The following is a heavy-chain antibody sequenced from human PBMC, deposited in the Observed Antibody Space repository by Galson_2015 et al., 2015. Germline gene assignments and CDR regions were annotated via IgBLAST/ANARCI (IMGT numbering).Heavy chain of an antibody. CDR1: GGSISSYY. CDR2: IYYSGRT. Sequence: VTLSLTCTVSGGSISSYYWSWIRQPPGKGLEWIGYIYYSGRTNYNPSLKSRVTISVDTSKNQFSLKLSSVTAADTAVYYCARMGDGYNFFDYWGQGTLVTVSS. V-gene: IGHV4-59*01. CDR3: ARMGDGYNFFDY. J-gene: IGHJ4*02. D-gene: IGHD5-24*01.